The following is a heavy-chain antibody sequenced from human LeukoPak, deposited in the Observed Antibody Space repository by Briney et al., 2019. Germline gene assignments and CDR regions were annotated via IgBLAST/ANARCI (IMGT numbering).Heavy chain of an antibody. CDR1: EFTLSTYA. Sequence: QSGGSLRLSCAASEFTLSTYAMSWVRQAPGKGLEWVSAISRSGANTYYADSVKGRLTIFRDNSMTTLFLQMNDLRAEDTAVYYCATEREKSLEYWGQGTLVTVSS. CDR3: ATEREKSLEY. J-gene: IGHJ4*02. CDR2: ISRSGANT. V-gene: IGHV3-23*01. D-gene: IGHD5-24*01.